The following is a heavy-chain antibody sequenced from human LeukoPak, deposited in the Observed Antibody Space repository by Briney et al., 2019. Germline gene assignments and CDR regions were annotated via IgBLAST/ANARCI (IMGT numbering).Heavy chain of an antibody. D-gene: IGHD2-21*02. V-gene: IGHV3-21*01. CDR2: ISSSSSYI. J-gene: IGHJ4*02. CDR1: GFTFSSYS. CDR3: ARERGGYCGGDCYRLDY. Sequence: PGGSLRLSCAASGFTFSSYSMNWVRQAPGKGLEWVSSISSSSSYIYYADSVKGRFTISRDNAKNSLYLQMNSLRAEDTAVYYCARERGGYCGGDCYRLDYWGQGTLVTVSS.